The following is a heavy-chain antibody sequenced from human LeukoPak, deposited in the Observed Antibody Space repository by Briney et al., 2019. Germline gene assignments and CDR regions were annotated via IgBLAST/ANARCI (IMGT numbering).Heavy chain of an antibody. Sequence: GESLKISCKGSGYSFTSCWIGWVRQVPGEGLEWVGIIYPDDSDTRYSPSFRGQVTISADKSISTAYLQWSSLKASDTAMYYCASSPKSSGWYLSFDYWGQGTLVTVSS. CDR3: ASSPKSSGWYLSFDY. CDR1: GYSFTSCW. J-gene: IGHJ4*02. V-gene: IGHV5-51*01. CDR2: IYPDDSDT. D-gene: IGHD6-19*01.